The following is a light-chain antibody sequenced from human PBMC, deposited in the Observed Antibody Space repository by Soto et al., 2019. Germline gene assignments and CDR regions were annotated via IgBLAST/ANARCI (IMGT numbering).Light chain of an antibody. CDR3: GSYHGKLYV. CDR1: SGDVGGYKF. V-gene: IGLV2-14*01. CDR2: EVS. J-gene: IGLJ1*01. Sequence: QSVLTQPASVSGSPGQSITIYCTGTSGDVGGYKFVSWYQQHPGKAPKLMIYEVSNRPSGVSSRFSGSKSGNTASLTISGLQAEEEADYFCGSYHGKLYVFGTGTKLTV.